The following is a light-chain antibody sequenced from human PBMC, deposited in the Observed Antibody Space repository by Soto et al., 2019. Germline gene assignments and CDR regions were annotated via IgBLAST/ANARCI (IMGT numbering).Light chain of an antibody. CDR1: QSIRTW. CDR3: QQYSTHLWT. Sequence: EIQMTQSPSTLSASVGDRVTITCRASQSIRTWLAWYQQKPGKAPRLLMYQASSLKSGVPSRFSGSGSETEFTLTITSLQPDDTATYFCQQYSTHLWTFGQGSKVDIK. V-gene: IGKV1-5*03. J-gene: IGKJ1*01. CDR2: QAS.